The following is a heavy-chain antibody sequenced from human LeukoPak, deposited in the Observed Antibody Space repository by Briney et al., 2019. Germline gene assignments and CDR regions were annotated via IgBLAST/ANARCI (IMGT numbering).Heavy chain of an antibody. V-gene: IGHV3-23*01. CDR2: ITGNGDYT. CDR1: RFTFSNYA. CDR3: ANPPTVTKIRFDS. J-gene: IGHJ5*01. D-gene: IGHD4-17*01. Sequence: PGGSLRLSCAASRFTFSNYAMSWVRQAPGKGLEWVSAITGNGDYTDYADSVKGRFTISRDNSKNTAYLQMNSLRSEDTAVYYCANPPTVTKIRFDSWGQGTLVTVSS.